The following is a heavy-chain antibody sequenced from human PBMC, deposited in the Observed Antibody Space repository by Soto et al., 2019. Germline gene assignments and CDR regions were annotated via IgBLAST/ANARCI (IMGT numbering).Heavy chain of an antibody. CDR3: ARDRLMATAGTARHYFGLDV. Sequence: SETLSLTCTVSGGSIRSGGYYWSWVRQNPRRGLEWIGNIFYSGNTYYNPSLKSRLTISVDTSKNQFSLNLSSVTAADTAVYYCARDRLMATAGTARHYFGLDVWGQGTTVTVSS. V-gene: IGHV4-31*03. CDR2: IFYSGNT. D-gene: IGHD5-18*01. J-gene: IGHJ6*02. CDR1: GGSIRSGGYY.